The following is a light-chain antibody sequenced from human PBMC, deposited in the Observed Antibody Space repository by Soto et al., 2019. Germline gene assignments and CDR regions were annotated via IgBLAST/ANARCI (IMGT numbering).Light chain of an antibody. Sequence: DIQMTQSPSTLSASLGDRVTITCRASRSISSWLAWYQQKPGKAPKLLIYEASTLKTGVPSRFSGSGSGTEFTLTISSLQTDDFENYSCQTYNSNPLTFGGGTKVEIK. V-gene: IGKV1-5*03. J-gene: IGKJ4*01. CDR3: QTYNSNPLT. CDR1: RSISSW. CDR2: EAS.